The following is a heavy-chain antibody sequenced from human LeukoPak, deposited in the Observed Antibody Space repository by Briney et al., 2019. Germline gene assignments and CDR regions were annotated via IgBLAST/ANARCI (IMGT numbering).Heavy chain of an antibody. CDR3: ARGLPVGATRGKIFDY. V-gene: IGHV1-46*01. J-gene: IGHJ4*02. Sequence: ASVKVSCKASGYTFTSYYMHWVRQAPGQGLEWMGIINPSGGSASYAQKFQGRVTMTRDTSTSTVYMELSSLRSEDTAVYYCARGLPVGATRGKIFDYWGQGTLVTVSS. CDR1: GYTFTSYY. CDR2: INPSGGSA. D-gene: IGHD1-26*01.